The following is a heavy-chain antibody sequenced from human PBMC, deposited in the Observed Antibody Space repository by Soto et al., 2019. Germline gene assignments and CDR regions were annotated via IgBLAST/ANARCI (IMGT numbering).Heavy chain of an antibody. D-gene: IGHD2-21*02. J-gene: IGHJ4*02. Sequence: GGSLRLSCEASGFAFSTCVMSWVRQAPGKGLEWVSTVKTSGDTTFYADPVKGRFTASRDDSKNTLYLQMNSLRAEDTDTYYCTKDVTGDIGADYWGPGTPVNVSS. V-gene: IGHV3-23*01. CDR2: VKTSGDTT. CDR1: GFAFSTCV. CDR3: TKDVTGDIGADY.